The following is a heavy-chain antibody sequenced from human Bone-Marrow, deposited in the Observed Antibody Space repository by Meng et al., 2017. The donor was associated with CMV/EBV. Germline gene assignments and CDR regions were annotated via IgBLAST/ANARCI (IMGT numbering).Heavy chain of an antibody. J-gene: IGHJ6*02. Sequence: GGSLRLSCAASGFTFDDYAMHWVRQAPGKGLEWVSRINSDGSSTSYADSVKGRFTISRDNAKNTLYLQMNSLRAEDTAVYYCARVATYYYYGMDVWGQGTTVTVSS. CDR3: ARVATYYYYGMDV. V-gene: IGHV3-74*01. CDR2: INSDGSST. CDR1: GFTFDDYA. D-gene: IGHD5-12*01.